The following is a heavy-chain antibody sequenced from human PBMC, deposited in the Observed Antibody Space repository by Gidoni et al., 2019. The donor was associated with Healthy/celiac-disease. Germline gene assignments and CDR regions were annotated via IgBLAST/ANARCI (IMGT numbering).Heavy chain of an antibody. CDR2: ISSNGGST. J-gene: IGHJ4*02. Sequence: EVQLVESGGGLVQPGGSLRLSCSASAFPFSSYAMHWVRPAPGKGLEYVTAISSNGGSTYYADSVKGRFTISRDNSKNTLYLQMSSLRAEDTAVYYCVKDPSYSSGWYVDYWGQGTLVTVSS. CDR1: AFPFSSYA. CDR3: VKDPSYSSGWYVDY. D-gene: IGHD6-19*01. V-gene: IGHV3-64D*06.